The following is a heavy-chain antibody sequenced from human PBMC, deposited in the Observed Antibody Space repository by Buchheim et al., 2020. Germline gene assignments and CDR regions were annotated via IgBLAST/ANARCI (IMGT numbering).Heavy chain of an antibody. CDR2: INHSGIT. Sequence: QVQLQQWGAGLLKPSETLSLTCAVYGGSFSDYVWNWIRQPPGKGLEWIGEINHSGITKYNPSLKRRVTISGETSKNQFSLMLTSVTAADTAVYHCASARTGWYPMGIWDQGTL. CDR1: GGSFSDYV. D-gene: IGHD6-19*01. J-gene: IGHJ4*02. CDR3: ASARTGWYPMGI. V-gene: IGHV4-34*01.